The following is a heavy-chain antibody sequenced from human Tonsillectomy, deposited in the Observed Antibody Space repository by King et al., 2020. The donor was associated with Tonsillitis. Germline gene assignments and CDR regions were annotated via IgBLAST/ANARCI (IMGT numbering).Heavy chain of an antibody. CDR3: AKATRNLWFGESLGYYFDY. D-gene: IGHD3-10*01. CDR2: ISWNSSSI. V-gene: IGHV3-9*01. CDR1: GFTLDDYA. J-gene: IGHJ4*02. Sequence: LVESGGGLVQPGRSLRLSCAASGFTLDDYAMHWVRQAPGKGLEWVSGISWNSSSIGYADSVRGRFTISRDNAKNSLYLQMNSLRAEDTALYYCAKATRNLWFGESLGYYFDYWGQGTLVTVSS.